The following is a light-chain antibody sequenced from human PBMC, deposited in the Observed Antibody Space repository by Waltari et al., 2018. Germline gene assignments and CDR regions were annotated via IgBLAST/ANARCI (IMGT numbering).Light chain of an antibody. CDR1: QCISSW. CDR3: QQYNSYWT. CDR2: KAS. J-gene: IGKJ1*01. Sequence: DIQMTQSPSTLSVLLGDRVTLTSRASQCISSWLAWYQQKPGKAPKLLIYKASSLESGVPSMFSGSGSGTEFTLTISSLQPDDFATYYCQQYNSYWTFGQGTKVEIK. V-gene: IGKV1-5*03.